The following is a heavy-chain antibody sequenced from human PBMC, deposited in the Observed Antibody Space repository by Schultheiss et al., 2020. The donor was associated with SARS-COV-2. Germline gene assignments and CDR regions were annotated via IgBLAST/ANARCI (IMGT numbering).Heavy chain of an antibody. D-gene: IGHD2-2*02. V-gene: IGHV3-30*04. CDR1: GFTFSSYA. Sequence: GGSLRLSCAASGFTFSSYAMHRVRQAPGKGLEWVAVISYDGSNKYYADSVKGRFTISRDNSKNTLYLQMNSLRAEDTAVYYCARDLVVVPAAIRPYFDYWGKGTLVPVSS. J-gene: IGHJ4*02. CDR2: ISYDGSNK. CDR3: ARDLVVVPAAIRPYFDY.